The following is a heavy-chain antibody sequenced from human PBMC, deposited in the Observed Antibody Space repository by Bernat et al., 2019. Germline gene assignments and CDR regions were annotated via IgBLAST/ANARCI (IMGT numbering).Heavy chain of an antibody. CDR3: AKDLGRDIVVVVAAFDY. V-gene: IGHV3-23*04. Sequence: EVQLVESGGGLVQPGGSLRLSCAASGFTFSSYAMSWVRQAPGKGLEWVSAISGSGGNTYYADSVKGRFTISRDNSKNTLYLQMNSLRAEDTAVYYCAKDLGRDIVVVVAAFDYWGQGTLVTVSS. J-gene: IGHJ4*02. CDR2: ISGSGGNT. D-gene: IGHD2-15*01. CDR1: GFTFSSYA.